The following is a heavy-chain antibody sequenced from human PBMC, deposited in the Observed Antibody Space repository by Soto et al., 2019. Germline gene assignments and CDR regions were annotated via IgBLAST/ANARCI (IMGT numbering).Heavy chain of an antibody. V-gene: IGHV3-21*01. D-gene: IGHD5-12*01. Sequence: EVQLVESGGGLVKPGGSLRLSCAASGFTFSSYSMNWVRQAPGKGLEWVSSISSSSSYIYYADSVKGRFTISRDNAKNSQYLQMNSLRAEDTAVYYCARKYSGYDLAYFDYWGQGTLVTVSS. CDR1: GFTFSSYS. CDR2: ISSSSSYI. CDR3: ARKYSGYDLAYFDY. J-gene: IGHJ4*02.